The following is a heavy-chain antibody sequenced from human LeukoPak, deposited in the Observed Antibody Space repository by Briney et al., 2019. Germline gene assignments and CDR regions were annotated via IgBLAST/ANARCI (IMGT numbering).Heavy chain of an antibody. Sequence: PSETLSLTCTVSGGSISSYYWSWIRQPPGKGLEWIGYIYYSGSTTYNPSLKSRVTISVDTSKNQFSLKLSSVTAADTAVYYCARDLPNGDIVVVTDYFDYWGQGTLVTVSS. CDR1: GGSISSYY. D-gene: IGHD2-21*02. CDR3: ARDLPNGDIVVVTDYFDY. V-gene: IGHV4-59*01. CDR2: IYYSGST. J-gene: IGHJ4*02.